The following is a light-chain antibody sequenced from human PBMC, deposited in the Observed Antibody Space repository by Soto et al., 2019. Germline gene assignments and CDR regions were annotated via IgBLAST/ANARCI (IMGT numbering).Light chain of an antibody. CDR2: AAS. CDR1: QGIDTS. V-gene: IGKV1-9*01. Sequence: ILLTQSPSSLSASVGDRVTITCRASQGIDTSLAGYQQKPGKAPKLLIYAASNFQSGVPSRFSGSGSGTHFTLTISSLQPEDFATYYCQQLHGYPITFGQGTRLEI. J-gene: IGKJ5*01. CDR3: QQLHGYPIT.